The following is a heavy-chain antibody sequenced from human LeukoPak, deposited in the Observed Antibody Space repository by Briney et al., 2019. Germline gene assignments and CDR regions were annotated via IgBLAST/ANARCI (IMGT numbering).Heavy chain of an antibody. CDR3: ARVSSYGGFDP. D-gene: IGHD3-10*01. CDR2: INDRGNS. Sequence: SETLSLTCAVYGGSFSGNYWFWIRQPPGKGLEWIGEINDRGNSNYNPSLKSRVTISVDTSKNQFSLKLSSVTAADTAVYYCARVSSYGGFDPWGQGNLVTVSS. CDR1: GGSFSGNY. V-gene: IGHV4-34*01. J-gene: IGHJ5*02.